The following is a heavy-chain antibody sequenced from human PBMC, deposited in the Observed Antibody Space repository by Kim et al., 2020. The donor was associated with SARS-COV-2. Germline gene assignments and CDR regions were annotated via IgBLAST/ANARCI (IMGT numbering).Heavy chain of an antibody. Sequence: GGSLRLSCAASGFTFSTYYMHWVRQAPGRGLTWVSKITGSADGYETYYADFVKGRFTISRDNSKSTLVLAMNTLRAKDTAVYSCSKRGGTQVGFWDQGT. D-gene: IGHD1-1*01. V-gene: IGHV3-23*01. CDR1: GFTFSTYY. J-gene: IGHJ4*02. CDR3: SKRGGTQVGF. CDR2: ITGSADGYET.